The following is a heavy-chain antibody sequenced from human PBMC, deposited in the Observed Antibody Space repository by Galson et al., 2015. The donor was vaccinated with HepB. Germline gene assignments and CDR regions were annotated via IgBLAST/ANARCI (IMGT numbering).Heavy chain of an antibody. CDR1: GDSVSSNSAA. D-gene: IGHD1-26*01. CDR3: ARMVGETPDV. J-gene: IGHJ6*02. CDR2: TYYRSKWYT. Sequence: CAISGDSVSSNSAAWNWIRQSPSRGLEWLGRTYYRSKWYTGYALSVKSRITIKPDTSKNQLSLQLNSVTPEDTAVYYCARMVGETPDVWGQGTTVTVSS. V-gene: IGHV6-1*01.